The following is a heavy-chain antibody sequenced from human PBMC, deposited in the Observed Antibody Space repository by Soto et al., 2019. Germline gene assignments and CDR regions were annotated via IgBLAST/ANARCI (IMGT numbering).Heavy chain of an antibody. V-gene: IGHV3-23*01. CDR3: AKGTLIYSGSGSHIDY. J-gene: IGHJ4*02. Sequence: EVQLLESGGNLVHPGGSLRLSCAVSGFTFSNYAMNWVRQAPGKGLEWVSGINGDDTNTYYTDSVKGRFTISRDNSKNTVYLQMNSLRAEDTAVYYCAKGTLIYSGSGSHIDYWGEGTLVTVSS. CDR1: GFTFSNYA. CDR2: INGDDTNT. D-gene: IGHD3-10*01.